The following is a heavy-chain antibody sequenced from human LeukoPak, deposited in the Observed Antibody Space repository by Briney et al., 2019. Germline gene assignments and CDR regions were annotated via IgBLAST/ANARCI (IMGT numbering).Heavy chain of an antibody. Sequence: SETLSLTCAVYGGSFSGYYWNWIRQPPGKGLEWIGEINHSGSTNYNPSLKSRVTISVDTSKNQFSLKLSSVTAADTAVYYCAREGAEVRGVLVKYYFDYWGQGALVTVSS. CDR2: INHSGST. J-gene: IGHJ4*02. CDR3: AREGAEVRGVLVKYYFDY. CDR1: GGSFSGYY. V-gene: IGHV4-34*01. D-gene: IGHD3-10*01.